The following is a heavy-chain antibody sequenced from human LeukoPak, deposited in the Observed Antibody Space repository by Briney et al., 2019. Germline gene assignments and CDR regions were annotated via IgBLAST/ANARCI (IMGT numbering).Heavy chain of an antibody. D-gene: IGHD1-7*01. J-gene: IGHJ6*03. CDR3: ARDAGTGTTGSYYYYMDV. Sequence: PSETLSLTCTVSGGSISSYYWSWIRQPAEKELEWIGRIYTTGSTNYNPSLESRVTISVDKSNNQFSLKLSSVTAADTAVYYCARDAGTGTTGSYYYYMDVWGKGTTVTVSS. CDR1: GGSISSYY. V-gene: IGHV4-4*07. CDR2: IYTTGST.